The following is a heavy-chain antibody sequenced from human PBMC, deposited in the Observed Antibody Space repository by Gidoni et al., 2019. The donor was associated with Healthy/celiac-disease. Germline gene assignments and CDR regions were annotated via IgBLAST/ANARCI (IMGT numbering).Heavy chain of an antibody. CDR3: ARDRRWPTYFDY. D-gene: IGHD2-15*01. Sequence: EVQLVESGGGLVKPGGSLRLSCAASGFPFSSYSMNWVRQAPGKGLEWVSSISSSSSYIYYADSVKGRFTISRDNAKNSLYLQMNSLRAEDTAVYYCARDRRWPTYFDYWGQGTLVTVSS. CDR1: GFPFSSYS. V-gene: IGHV3-21*01. CDR2: ISSSSSYI. J-gene: IGHJ4*02.